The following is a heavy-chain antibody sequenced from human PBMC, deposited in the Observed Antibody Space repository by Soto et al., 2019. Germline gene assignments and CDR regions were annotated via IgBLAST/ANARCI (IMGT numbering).Heavy chain of an antibody. J-gene: IGHJ6*02. CDR2: VYYTGST. Sequence: QGKGLEWIGYVYYTGSTTYNPSLKSRVTISIDTSKNQFSLRLSSVTAADTAVYYCARQRYDIVTGFYNYGMDVWGQGTTVTGTS. CDR3: ARQRYDIVTGFYNYGMDV. V-gene: IGHV4-59*08. D-gene: IGHD3-9*01.